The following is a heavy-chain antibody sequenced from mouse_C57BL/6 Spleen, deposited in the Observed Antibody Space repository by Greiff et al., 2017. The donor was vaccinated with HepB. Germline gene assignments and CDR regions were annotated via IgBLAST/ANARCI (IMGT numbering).Heavy chain of an antibody. CDR3: ARSPIYYDYDYYFDY. Sequence: VKLQESGPELVKPGASVKISCKASGYAFSSSWMNWVKQRPGKGLEWIGRIYPGDGDTNYNGKFKGKATLTADKSSSTAYMQLSSLTSEDSAVYFCARSPIYYDYDYYFDYWGQGTTLTVSS. V-gene: IGHV1-82*01. D-gene: IGHD2-4*01. J-gene: IGHJ2*01. CDR1: GYAFSSSW. CDR2: IYPGDGDT.